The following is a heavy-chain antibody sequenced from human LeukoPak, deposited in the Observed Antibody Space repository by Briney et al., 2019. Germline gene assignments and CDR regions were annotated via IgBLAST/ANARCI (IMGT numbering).Heavy chain of an antibody. CDR3: ARGIVVVPGVVPEYFQH. Sequence: PGGSLRLSCAASGFTFSSYSMNWVRQAPGKGLEWVSSISSSSSYIYYADSVKGRFTISRDNAKNSLYLQMNSLRAEDTAVYYCARGIVVVPGVVPEYFQHWGQGTLVTVSS. D-gene: IGHD2-21*01. CDR1: GFTFSSYS. CDR2: ISSSSSYI. J-gene: IGHJ1*01. V-gene: IGHV3-21*01.